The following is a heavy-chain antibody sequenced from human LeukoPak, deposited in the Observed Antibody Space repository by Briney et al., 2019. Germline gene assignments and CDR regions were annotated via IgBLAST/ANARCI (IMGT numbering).Heavy chain of an antibody. CDR1: GYSISSNYH. D-gene: IGHD6-13*01. CDR3: ARVVAAAGNNWFDP. CDR2: IYHSGST. V-gene: IGHV4-38-2*02. Sequence: SETLSLTCTVSGYSISSNYHWGWIRQPPGKGLEWIATIYHSGSTYYNPSLKSRVTISVDTSKNQFSLKMRSVTAADTAVYYCARVVAAAGNNWFDPWGQGTLVTVSS. J-gene: IGHJ5*02.